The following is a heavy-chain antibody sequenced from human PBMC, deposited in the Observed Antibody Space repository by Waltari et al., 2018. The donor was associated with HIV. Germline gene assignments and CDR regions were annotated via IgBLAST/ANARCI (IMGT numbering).Heavy chain of an antibody. J-gene: IGHJ6*02. V-gene: IGHV4-4*02. Sequence: QVQLQESGPGLVKPSGTLSLTCAVSGGSISSSNWWSWVRQPPGKGLAWCGEIYHSGSTNDNPSLKSRVTISVDKSKNEFALKLRSVTAADTAVYYCARDRVVVVTTATIHYYYYGMDVWGQGTTVTVSS. CDR2: IYHSGST. D-gene: IGHD2-15*01. CDR3: ARDRVVVVTTATIHYYYYGMDV. CDR1: GGSISSSNW.